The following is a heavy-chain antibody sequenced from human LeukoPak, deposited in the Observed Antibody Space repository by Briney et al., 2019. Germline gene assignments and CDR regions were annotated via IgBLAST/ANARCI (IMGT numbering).Heavy chain of an antibody. Sequence: ASVTVSCRATNYMFTRYGMSWVRQAPGQGLEWVGWISAYNGNTNYAQKFQGRVTLTTDTSTSTAYMEMRSLRSDDTATYYRARGGLRYFDWAYWGQGSLLTVSP. CDR1: NYMFTRYG. CDR2: ISAYNGNT. V-gene: IGHV1-18*01. J-gene: IGHJ4*02. D-gene: IGHD3-9*01. CDR3: ARGGLRYFDWAY.